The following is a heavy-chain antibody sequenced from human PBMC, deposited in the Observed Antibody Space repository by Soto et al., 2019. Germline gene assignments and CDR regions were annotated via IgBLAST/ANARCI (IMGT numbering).Heavy chain of an antibody. CDR3: ARGPQYYYYGMDV. CDR1: GYTFTGYY. J-gene: IGHJ6*02. Sequence: ASVKVSCKASGYTFTGYYMHWVRQAPGQGLEWMGWINPNSGGTNYAQKFQGWVTMTRDTSISTAYMELSRLRSDDTAVYYCARGPQYYYYGMDVWGQGTTVTVSS. CDR2: INPNSGGT. V-gene: IGHV1-2*04.